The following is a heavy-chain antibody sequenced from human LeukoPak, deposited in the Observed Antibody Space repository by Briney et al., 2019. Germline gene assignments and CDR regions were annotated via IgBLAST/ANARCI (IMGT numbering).Heavy chain of an antibody. J-gene: IGHJ6*03. Sequence: GASVTVSCKASGYTFTSYDINWVRQATGQGLEWMGWMNPNSGNTGYAQKFQGRVTMTRNTSISTAYMELSSLRSEDTAVYYCARGRPIVVVPAAGYYYYYMDVWGKGTTVTVSS. CDR1: GYTFTSYD. V-gene: IGHV1-8*01. CDR3: ARGRPIVVVPAAGYYYYYMDV. CDR2: MNPNSGNT. D-gene: IGHD2-2*01.